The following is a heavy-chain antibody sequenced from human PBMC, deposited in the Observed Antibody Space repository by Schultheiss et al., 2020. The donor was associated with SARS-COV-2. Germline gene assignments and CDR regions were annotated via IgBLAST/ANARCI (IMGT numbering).Heavy chain of an antibody. CDR1: GYTFTSYG. CDR3: ATATTHTGFDY. CDR2: INPNSGNT. V-gene: IGHV1-8*02. D-gene: IGHD1-14*01. Sequence: ASVKVSCKASGYTFTSYGISWVRQAPGQGLEWMGWINPNSGNTGYAQKFQGRVTMTRNTSISTAYMELRSLRSDDTAVYYCATATTHTGFDYWGQGTLVTVSS. J-gene: IGHJ4*02.